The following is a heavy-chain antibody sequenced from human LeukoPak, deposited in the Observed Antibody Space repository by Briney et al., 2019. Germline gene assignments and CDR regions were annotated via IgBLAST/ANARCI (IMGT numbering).Heavy chain of an antibody. CDR1: GGSIRRFY. D-gene: IGHD3-10*01. Sequence: SETLSLTCSVSGGSIRRFYWSWIRQTPGKGLECIGHIYYSGSTYYNPSLKSRVTISLDTSKNQFSRNLTSVTAADTAVYYCARGSRNLGDWGQGTLVTVTS. J-gene: IGHJ4*02. V-gene: IGHV4-59*01. CDR3: ARGSRNLGD. CDR2: IYYSGST.